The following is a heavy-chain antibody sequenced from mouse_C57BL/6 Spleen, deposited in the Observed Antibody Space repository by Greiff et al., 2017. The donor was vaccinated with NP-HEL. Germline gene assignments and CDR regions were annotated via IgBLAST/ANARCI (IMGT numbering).Heavy chain of an antibody. Sequence: VQLQQSGAELVKPGASVKISCKASGYAFSSYWMNWVKQRPGKGLEWIGQIYPGDGDTNYNGKFKGKATLTADKSSSTAYMQLSSLTSEDSAVYFCARGRRGSDYAMDYWGQGTSVTVSS. D-gene: IGHD2-12*01. J-gene: IGHJ4*01. CDR3: ARGRRGSDYAMDY. V-gene: IGHV1-80*01. CDR2: IYPGDGDT. CDR1: GYAFSSYW.